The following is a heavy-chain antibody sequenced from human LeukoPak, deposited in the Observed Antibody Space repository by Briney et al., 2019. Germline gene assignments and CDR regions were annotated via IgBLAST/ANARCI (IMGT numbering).Heavy chain of an antibody. CDR3: AKADSSSWYESNYFDY. CDR1: GFTFSSYG. V-gene: IGHV3-23*01. D-gene: IGHD6-13*01. J-gene: IGHJ4*02. CDR2: ISGSGGST. Sequence: GGSPRLSCAASGFTFSSYGMSWVRQAPGKGLEWVSAISGSGGSTYYADSVKGRFTISRDNSKNTLYLQMNSLRAEDTAVYYCAKADSSSWYESNYFDYWGQGTLVTVSS.